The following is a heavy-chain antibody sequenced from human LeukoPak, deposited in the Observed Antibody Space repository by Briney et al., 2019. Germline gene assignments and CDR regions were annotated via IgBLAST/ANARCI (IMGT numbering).Heavy chain of an antibody. CDR3: ARETVVTPPENYYYYYMDV. CDR2: IYHSGST. CDR1: GGSISSGGYY. D-gene: IGHD4-23*01. Sequence: SQTLSLTCTGSGGSISSGGYYWSWIRQPPGKGLEWMGYIYHSGSTYYNPSLKSRVTISVDRSKNQFSLKLSSVTAADTAVYYCARETVVTPPENYYYYYMDVWGKGTTVTVSS. J-gene: IGHJ6*03. V-gene: IGHV4-30-2*01.